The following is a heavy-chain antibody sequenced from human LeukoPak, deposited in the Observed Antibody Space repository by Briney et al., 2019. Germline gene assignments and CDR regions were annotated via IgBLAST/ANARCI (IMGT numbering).Heavy chain of an antibody. D-gene: IGHD3-22*01. J-gene: IGHJ3*02. CDR1: GGTFSSYA. V-gene: IGHV1-69*01. CDR3: ARDSASDSSGYPNKDDAFDI. CDR2: IIPIFGTA. Sequence: GSSVKVSCKASGGTFSSYAISWVRQAPGQGLEWMGGIIPIFGTANYAQKFQGRVTITADESTSTAYMELSSLRSEDTAVYYCARDSASDSSGYPNKDDAFDIRGQGTMVTVSS.